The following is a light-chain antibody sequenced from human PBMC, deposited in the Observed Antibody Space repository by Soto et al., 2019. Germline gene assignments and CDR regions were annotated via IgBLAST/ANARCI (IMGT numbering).Light chain of an antibody. CDR1: SGDVGSYNL. CDR2: EVT. Sequence: QSVLTQPASVSGSPGQSITISCTGTSGDVGSYNLVSWYQQHPGKAPKLMIYEVTKRPSGVSNRFSGSKSGNTASLTISGLQAEDEADYYCCSYAGSSTSYVFGTGTKVTVL. V-gene: IGLV2-23*02. J-gene: IGLJ1*01. CDR3: CSYAGSSTSYV.